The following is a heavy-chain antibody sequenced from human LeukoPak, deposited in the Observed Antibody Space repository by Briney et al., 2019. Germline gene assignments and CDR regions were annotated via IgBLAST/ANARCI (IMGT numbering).Heavy chain of an antibody. Sequence: SETLSLTCTVSGGSISSGSYYWSWIRQPAGTGLEWIGRIYTSGSTNYNPSLKSRVTISVDTSKNQFSLKLSFVTAADTAVYYCARDSFGELGWFDPWGQGTLVTVSS. CDR1: GGSISSGSYY. D-gene: IGHD3-10*01. CDR3: ARDSFGELGWFDP. V-gene: IGHV4-61*02. J-gene: IGHJ5*02. CDR2: IYTSGST.